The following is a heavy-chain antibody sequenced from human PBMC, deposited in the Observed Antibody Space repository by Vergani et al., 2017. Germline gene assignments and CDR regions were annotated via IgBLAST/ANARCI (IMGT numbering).Heavy chain of an antibody. D-gene: IGHD6-19*01. J-gene: IGHJ6*02. CDR3: ARDGYSSGWPRTYYYYGMDV. Sequence: QVQLVQSGAEVKKPGSSVKVSCKASGGTFSSYTISWVRQAPGQGLEWMGRIIPILGIANYAQKFQGRVTITADKSTSTAYMVLSSLRSEDTAVYYCARDGYSSGWPRTYYYYGMDVWGQGTTVTVSS. CDR2: IIPILGIA. V-gene: IGHV1-69*08. CDR1: GGTFSSYT.